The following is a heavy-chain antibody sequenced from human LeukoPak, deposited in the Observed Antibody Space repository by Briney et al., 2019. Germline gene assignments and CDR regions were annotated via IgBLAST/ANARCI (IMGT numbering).Heavy chain of an antibody. CDR3: ARGAPRTTRADFDY. CDR1: GYTFTGYY. D-gene: IGHD1-7*01. J-gene: IGHJ4*02. CDR2: INPNSGGT. Sequence: GASVKVSCKASGYTFTGYYMHWVRQAPGQGLEWMGWINPNSGGTNYAQKFQGRVTMTRDTSISTAYMELSRLRSDDTAVYYCARGAPRTTRADFDYWGQGTLATVSS. V-gene: IGHV1-2*02.